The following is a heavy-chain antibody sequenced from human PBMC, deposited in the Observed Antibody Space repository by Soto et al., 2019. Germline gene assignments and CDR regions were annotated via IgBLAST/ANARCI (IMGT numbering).Heavy chain of an antibody. J-gene: IGHJ5*02. CDR1: GGSISSYY. CDR2: IYTSGST. D-gene: IGHD3-3*01. CDR3: ARERGLEWLLKGNWWFDP. Sequence: SETLSLTCTVSGGSISSYYLSWIRQPAGKGLEWIGRIYTSGSTNYNPSLKSRVTMSVDTSKNQFSLKLSSVTAADTAVYYCARERGLEWLLKGNWWFDPWGQGTLVTVYS. V-gene: IGHV4-4*07.